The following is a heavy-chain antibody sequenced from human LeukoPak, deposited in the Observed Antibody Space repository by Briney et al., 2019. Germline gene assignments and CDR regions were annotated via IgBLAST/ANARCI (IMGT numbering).Heavy chain of an antibody. CDR1: GFTFSTYA. D-gene: IGHD3-22*01. V-gene: IGHV3-23*01. CDR3: ARDLGQYYDTSDNWFDP. CDR2: ISHSGGSP. J-gene: IGHJ5*02. Sequence: GGSLRLSCAASGFTFSTYAMSWVRQAPGKGLEWVSAISHSGGSPYYADSVKGRFTISRDNAKNTLNLQMNSLRAEDTAVYYCARDLGQYYDTSDNWFDPWGQGTLVTVSS.